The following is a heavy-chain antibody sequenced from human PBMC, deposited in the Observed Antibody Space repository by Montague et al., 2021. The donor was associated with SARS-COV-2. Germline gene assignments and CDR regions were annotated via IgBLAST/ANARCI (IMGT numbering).Heavy chain of an antibody. CDR1: ADAINGYY. D-gene: IGHD3/OR15-3a*01. CDR3: ARGVYNRVIFVVTPCYYFDY. V-gene: IGHV4-34*01. J-gene: IGHJ4*02. Sequence: SETLSLTCAVYADAINGYYWTWIRQPPGKGLEWIGDVSYPGSAKYNPSLKSRVTISMDTDRKQVSLRLTSVTAADTATYYCARGVYNRVIFVVTPCYYFDYWGQGTMVAVSA. CDR2: VSYPGSA.